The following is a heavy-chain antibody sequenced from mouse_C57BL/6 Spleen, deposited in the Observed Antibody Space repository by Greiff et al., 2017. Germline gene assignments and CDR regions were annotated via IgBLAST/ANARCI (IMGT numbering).Heavy chain of an antibody. V-gene: IGHV5-4*01. D-gene: IGHD1-1*01. J-gene: IGHJ2*01. Sequence: DVQLVESGGGLVKPGGSLKLSCAASGFTFSSYAMSWVRQTPEKRLEWVATISDGGSYTYYPDNVKGRFTISRDNAKNNLYLQMSHLKSEDTAMYYCARDPGFITTVVAEDYFDYWGQGTTLTVSS. CDR2: ISDGGSYT. CDR1: GFTFSSYA. CDR3: ARDPGFITTVVAEDYFDY.